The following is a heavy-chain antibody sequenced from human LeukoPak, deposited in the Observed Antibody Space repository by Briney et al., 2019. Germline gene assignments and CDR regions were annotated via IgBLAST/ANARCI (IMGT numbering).Heavy chain of an antibody. CDR2: INHSGSS. CDR3: ARGPMRAWFDP. CDR1: GASFNDYS. Sequence: PSETLSLTCAVYGASFNDYSWNWIRQPPGKGLEWIGEINHSGSSNYNPSFKSRVTISVDTSKSQFSLNLSSVTAADTAVYYCARGPMRAWFDPWGQGTLVTVSS. V-gene: IGHV4-34*01. J-gene: IGHJ5*02.